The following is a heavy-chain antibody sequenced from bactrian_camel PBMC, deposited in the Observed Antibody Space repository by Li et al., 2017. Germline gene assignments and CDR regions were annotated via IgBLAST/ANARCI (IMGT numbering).Heavy chain of an antibody. CDR2: ISSDGDTR. CDR3: ALKPNPGGSFMCRSLYYNY. D-gene: IGHD2*01. CDR1: GDTYTDAC. Sequence: QVQLVESGGGSVQAGGSLTLSCDLSGDTYTDACMAWFRQAPDRERERVASISSDGDTRYYVDSVKGRFTISQDNAKNTLYLQMNSLKSEDTAMYYCALKPNPGGSFMCRSLYYNYWGQGTQVTVSS. V-gene: IGHV3S1*01. J-gene: IGHJ4*01.